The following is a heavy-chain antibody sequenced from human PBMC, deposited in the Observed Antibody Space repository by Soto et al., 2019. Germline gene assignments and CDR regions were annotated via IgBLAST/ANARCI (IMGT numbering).Heavy chain of an antibody. J-gene: IGHJ3*02. CDR2: IYWSGDE. D-gene: IGHD6-6*01. CDR3: ARGLATLPVFAFDI. Sequence: KSGPTLVNPTQTLTLTCSFSGFSLSTSGVGVGWIRQSPGKALEWLALIYWSGDEHYRPSLKSRPSITKDTSKNHVVLIMTDMDPVDTATYYCARGLATLPVFAFDIWGQGTMVTVS. CDR1: GFSLSTSGVG. V-gene: IGHV2-5*01.